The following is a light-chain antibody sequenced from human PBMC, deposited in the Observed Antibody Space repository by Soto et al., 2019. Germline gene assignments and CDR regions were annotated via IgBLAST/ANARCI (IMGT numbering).Light chain of an antibody. J-gene: IGLJ1*01. CDR2: DVS. Sequence: QSALPQPASVSGSPGHSITISCTGTSSDVGGYNYVSWYQQHPGKAPKLMIYDVSNRPSGVSNRFSGSKSGNTASLTISGLQAEDEADYYCSSYTSSSTGVFGTGTKVTVL. CDR3: SSYTSSSTGV. CDR1: SSDVGGYNY. V-gene: IGLV2-14*01.